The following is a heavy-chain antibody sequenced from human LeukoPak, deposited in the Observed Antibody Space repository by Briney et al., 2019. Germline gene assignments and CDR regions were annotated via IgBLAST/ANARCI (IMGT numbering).Heavy chain of an antibody. CDR1: GFTFSSYS. J-gene: IGHJ3*02. V-gene: IGHV3-48*04. CDR2: ISTSSSTI. Sequence: PGGSLRLSCAASGFTFSSYSMNWVRQAPGKGLEWVSYISTSSSTIYYADSVKGRFTISRDNAKNSLYLQMISLRAEDTAVYYCARSITMIVVPWGAFDIWGQGTMVTVSS. CDR3: ARSITMIVVPWGAFDI. D-gene: IGHD3-22*01.